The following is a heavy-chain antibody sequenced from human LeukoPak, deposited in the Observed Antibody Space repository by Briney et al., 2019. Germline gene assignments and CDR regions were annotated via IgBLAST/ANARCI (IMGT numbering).Heavy chain of an antibody. J-gene: IGHJ4*02. Sequence: GGSLRLSCAASGFTFSDYYMSWIRQAPGKGLEWVSYITSSGSTIYYADSVKGRFTISRDNAKNSLYLQMNSLIAEDTAVYYCARDFAYNTFDYWGQGTLVTVSS. D-gene: IGHD1-14*01. V-gene: IGHV3-11*04. CDR2: ITSSGSTI. CDR1: GFTFSDYY. CDR3: ARDFAYNTFDY.